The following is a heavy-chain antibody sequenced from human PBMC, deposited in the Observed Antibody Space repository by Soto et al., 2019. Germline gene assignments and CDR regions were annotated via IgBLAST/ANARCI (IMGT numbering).Heavy chain of an antibody. Sequence: SQTLSLTCAISGDSVSSNSVAWNWIRQSPSRGLEWLGRTYYRSQWYNDYAVSVKSRITINPDTSKNQFALQLNSVTPEDTAVYYCVRGRNCAFDIWGQGTMVTVS. CDR2: TYYRSQWYN. V-gene: IGHV6-1*01. J-gene: IGHJ3*02. CDR3: VRGRNCAFDI. D-gene: IGHD2-21*01. CDR1: GDSVSSNSVA.